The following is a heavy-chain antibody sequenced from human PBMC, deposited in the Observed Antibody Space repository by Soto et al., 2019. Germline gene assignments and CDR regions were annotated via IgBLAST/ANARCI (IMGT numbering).Heavy chain of an antibody. CDR1: GFTFSNAW. CDR2: IKSKTDGGTT. J-gene: IGHJ6*02. CDR3: TTDRDLYYYCYGMDV. V-gene: IGHV3-15*01. Sequence: EVQLVESGGGLVKPGGSLRLSCAASGFTFSNAWMSWVRQAPGKGLEWVGRIKSKTDGGTTDYAAPVKGRFTISRDDSKNPLYLQMNSLKNEDTAVYYCTTDRDLYYYCYGMDVWGQGTTVTVSS.